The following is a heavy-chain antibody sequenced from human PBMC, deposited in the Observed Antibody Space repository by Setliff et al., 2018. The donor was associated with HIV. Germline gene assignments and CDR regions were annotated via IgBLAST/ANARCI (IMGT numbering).Heavy chain of an antibody. CDR3: ARDNSVWSTDF. Sequence: ASVKVSCKASGYVFSNYGVAWVRQAPGQGPEWVGWISAYNGYVRYAQEFQGRVTLTRDTSTTTVYMELRSLRSEDTAVYFCARDNSVWSTDFWGQGTLVTVSS. CDR2: ISAYNGYV. V-gene: IGHV1-18*01. J-gene: IGHJ4*02. D-gene: IGHD6-19*01. CDR1: GYVFSNYG.